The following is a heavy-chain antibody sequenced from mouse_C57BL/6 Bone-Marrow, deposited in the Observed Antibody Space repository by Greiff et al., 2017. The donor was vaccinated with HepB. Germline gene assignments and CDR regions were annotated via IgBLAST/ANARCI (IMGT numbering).Heavy chain of an antibody. J-gene: IGHJ3*01. CDR1: GYTFTSYG. D-gene: IGHD2-5*01. CDR2: IYPRSGNT. CDR3: ARRGYSNYVRFAY. Sequence: VQLVESGAELARPGASVKLSCKASGYTFTSYGISWVKQRTGQGLEWIGEIYPRSGNTYYNEKFKGKATLTADKSSSTAYMELRSLTSEDSAVYFCARRGYSNYVRFAYWGQGTLVTVSA. V-gene: IGHV1-81*01.